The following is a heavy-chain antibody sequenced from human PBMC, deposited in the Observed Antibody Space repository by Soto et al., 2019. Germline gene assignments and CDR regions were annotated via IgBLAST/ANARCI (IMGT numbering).Heavy chain of an antibody. Sequence: QVQLVESGGGVVQPGTSLRLSCATSGFTFSSYGMYWVRQAPGKGLEWVAVIWDEGANEYYADSVKGRFTISRDNSKNALYVQMNSLRAEDTAIYYCAKDVGNSWSYYFDFWGQGTLVTVSS. D-gene: IGHD6-13*01. CDR1: GFTFSSYG. CDR2: IWDEGANE. J-gene: IGHJ4*02. CDR3: AKDVGNSWSYYFDF. V-gene: IGHV3-33*06.